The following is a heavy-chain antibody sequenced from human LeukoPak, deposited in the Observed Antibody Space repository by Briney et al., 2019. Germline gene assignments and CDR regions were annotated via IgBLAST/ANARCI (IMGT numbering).Heavy chain of an antibody. J-gene: IGHJ4*02. CDR3: AKDASNLVAATAIDS. CDR1: GFTFSSYA. V-gene: IGHV3-30*04. Sequence: PGGSPRLSCAASGFTFSSYAMHWVRQAPGKGLEWVAVISYDGSNKDYADSVKGRFTISRDNSKNTLDLEMNSLRAEDTAVYYCAKDASNLVAATAIDSWGQGTLVTVSS. CDR2: ISYDGSNK. D-gene: IGHD2-15*01.